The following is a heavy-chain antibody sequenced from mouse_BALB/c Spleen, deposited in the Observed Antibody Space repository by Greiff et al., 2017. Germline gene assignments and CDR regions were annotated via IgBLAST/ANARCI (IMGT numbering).Heavy chain of an antibody. J-gene: IGHJ3*01. CDR3: ARDEYDPLFAY. Sequence: EVQLVESGGGLVQPGGSLKLSCAASGFTFSSYGMSWVRQTPDKRLELVATINSNGGSTYYPDSVKGRFTISRDNAKNTLYLQMSSLKSEDTAMYYCARDEYDPLFAYWGQGTLVTVSA. D-gene: IGHD2-10*02. V-gene: IGHV5-6-3*01. CDR2: INSNGGST. CDR1: GFTFSSYG.